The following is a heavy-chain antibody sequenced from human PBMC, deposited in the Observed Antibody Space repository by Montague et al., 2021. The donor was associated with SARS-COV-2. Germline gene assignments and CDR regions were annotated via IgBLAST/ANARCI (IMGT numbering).Heavy chain of an antibody. CDR3: ARLKRYFDSSGSPSAFDF. Sequence: SETLSLTCTASGGSITNNIDYWAWIRRPPGKGLEWIGSIYYTGNTYYXPSLKSRVTISVVTSKNHFTLKLSSVTAAETAVYYCARLKRYFDSSGSPSAFDFWGQGTKVTVSS. CDR1: GGSITNNIDY. CDR2: IYYTGNT. V-gene: IGHV4-39*02. J-gene: IGHJ3*01. D-gene: IGHD3-22*01.